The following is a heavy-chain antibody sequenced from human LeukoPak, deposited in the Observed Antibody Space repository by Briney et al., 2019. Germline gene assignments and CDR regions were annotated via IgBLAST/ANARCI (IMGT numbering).Heavy chain of an antibody. CDR3: ARLGDGGAWSD. D-gene: IGHD3-16*01. CDR1: GFTFSSYN. Sequence: GGSLRLSCAASGFTFSSYNMNWVRQAPGKGLEWVSSISSSSSYIYYADSVKGRFTISRDNAKNSLYLQMNSLRAEDTAVYYCARLGDGGAWSDWGQGTLVTVSS. CDR2: ISSSSSYI. V-gene: IGHV3-21*01. J-gene: IGHJ4*02.